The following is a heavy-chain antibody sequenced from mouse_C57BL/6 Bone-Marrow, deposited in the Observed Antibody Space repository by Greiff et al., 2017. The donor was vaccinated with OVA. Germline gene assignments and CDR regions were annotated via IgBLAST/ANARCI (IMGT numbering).Heavy chain of an antibody. V-gene: IGHV5-4*01. CDR2: ISDGGSYT. D-gene: IGHD4-1*01. J-gene: IGHJ3*01. Sequence: EVQRVESGGGLVKPGGSLKLSCAASGFTFSSYAMSWVRQTPEKRLEWVATISDGGSYTYYPDNVKGRFTISRDNAKNNLYLQMSHLKSEDTAMYYCARDRLGSSWFAYWGQGTLVTVSA. CDR1: GFTFSSYA. CDR3: ARDRLGSSWFAY.